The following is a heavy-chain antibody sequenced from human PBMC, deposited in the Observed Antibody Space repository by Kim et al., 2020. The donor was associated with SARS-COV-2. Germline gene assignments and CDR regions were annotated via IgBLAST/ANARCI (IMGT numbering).Heavy chain of an antibody. CDR1: GFTFSSYA. J-gene: IGHJ6*02. V-gene: IGHV3-30-3*01. CDR2: ISYDRSNK. Sequence: GGSLRLSCAASGFTFSSYAMHWVRQAPGKGLEWVAVISYDRSNKYYADSVKGRFTISRDNSKNTLYLQMNSLRAEDTAVYYCARVGVVVPAYYYYYGMDVWGQGTTVTVSS. D-gene: IGHD2-2*01. CDR3: ARVGVVVPAYYYYYGMDV.